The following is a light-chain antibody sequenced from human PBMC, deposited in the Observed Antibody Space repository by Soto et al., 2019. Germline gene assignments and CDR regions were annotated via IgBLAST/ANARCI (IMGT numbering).Light chain of an antibody. V-gene: IGKV3-20*01. CDR1: QSVSSNS. Sequence: EIVLTQSPGTLSLSAGERVTLSCRASQSVSSNSLAWYQQKPGQAPRLLIYGVSSRATGIPDRFSGSGSGTDFTLTISRLEPEDFAVYYCQQYGSSPLLTFGGGTKVDI. J-gene: IGKJ4*01. CDR3: QQYGSSPLLT. CDR2: GVS.